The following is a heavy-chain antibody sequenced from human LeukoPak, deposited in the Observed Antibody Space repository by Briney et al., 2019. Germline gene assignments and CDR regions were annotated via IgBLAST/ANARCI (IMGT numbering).Heavy chain of an antibody. J-gene: IGHJ4*02. CDR1: GFTFSSYG. Sequence: QSGGSLRLSCAASGFTFSSYGMHWVRQAPGKGLEWVAVIWYDGSNKYYADSVKGRFTISRDNSKNTLYLRMNSLRAEDTAVYYCARAGGYSSGWYPYYFDYWGQGTLVTVSS. V-gene: IGHV3-33*08. CDR3: ARAGGYSSGWYPYYFDY. CDR2: IWYDGSNK. D-gene: IGHD6-19*01.